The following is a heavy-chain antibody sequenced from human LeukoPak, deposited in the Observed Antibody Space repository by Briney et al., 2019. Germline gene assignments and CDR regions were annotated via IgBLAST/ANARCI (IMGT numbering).Heavy chain of an antibody. V-gene: IGHV4-39*01. Sequence: PSETLSLTCSVSGGSIGNSTFYWGWIRQPPGKGLEWIGNIYYGGNTYYNPSLKDRVAISIDTPKNQFSLKMTSVTAADTALYYCAAPIPGYGGSSDAFAFWGPGTVVTVSS. D-gene: IGHD4-23*01. CDR1: GGSIGNSTFY. CDR2: IYYGGNT. CDR3: AAPIPGYGGSSDAFAF. J-gene: IGHJ3*01.